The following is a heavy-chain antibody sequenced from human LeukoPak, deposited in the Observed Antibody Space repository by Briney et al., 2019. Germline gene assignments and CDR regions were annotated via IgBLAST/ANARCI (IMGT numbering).Heavy chain of an antibody. CDR3: AKWAARGNGLPRSYFDS. D-gene: IGHD2-8*01. CDR1: GFTFSSYA. Sequence: GGSLRLSCAASGFTFSSYAMSRVRQAPGKGLECVSVISGSGRTTDYADSVKGRFTISRDNSKDTLYLQLNSLRAEDTALYYCAKWAARGNGLPRSYFDSWGQGTLVTVSS. J-gene: IGHJ4*02. CDR2: ISGSGRTT. V-gene: IGHV3-23*01.